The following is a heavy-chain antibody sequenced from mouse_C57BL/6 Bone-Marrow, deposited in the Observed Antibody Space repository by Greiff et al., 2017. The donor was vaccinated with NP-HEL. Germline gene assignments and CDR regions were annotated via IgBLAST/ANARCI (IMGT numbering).Heavy chain of an antibody. V-gene: IGHV3-6*01. D-gene: IGHD2-10*02. CDR1: GYSITSGYY. CDR2: ISYDGSN. J-gene: IGHJ2*01. CDR3: ARAYGNYLDY. Sequence: EVQLQQSGPGLVKPSQSLSLTCSVTGYSITSGYYWNWIRRFPGNKLEWVGSISYDGSNNYSTPLKNRISITLDTSKTQFFLKLNSVTAEDTATYYCARAYGNYLDYWGQGTTLTVSS.